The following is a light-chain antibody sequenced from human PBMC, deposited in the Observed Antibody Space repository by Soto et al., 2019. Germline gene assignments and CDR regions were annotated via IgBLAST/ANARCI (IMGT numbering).Light chain of an antibody. CDR2: SAS. V-gene: IGKV1-12*01. CDR1: QGISYW. CDR3: QQANSFPLT. Sequence: DIQMTQSPSSVSASVGDRVTITCRASQGISYWLAWYQQKPGKVPKLLIYSASSLQSGVPSRFSGSGSGTDFTLTISSLQPEDFATYYCQQANSFPLTFGGGTKVEIK. J-gene: IGKJ4*01.